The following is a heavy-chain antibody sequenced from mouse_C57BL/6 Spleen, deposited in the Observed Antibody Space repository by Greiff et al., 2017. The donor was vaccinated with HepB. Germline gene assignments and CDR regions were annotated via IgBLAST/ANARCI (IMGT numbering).Heavy chain of an antibody. CDR2: ISDGGSYT. CDR3: AREYYGNYVGYFDV. D-gene: IGHD2-1*01. Sequence: DVMLVESGGGLVKPGGSLKLSCAASGFTFSSYAMSWVRQTPEKRLEWVATISDGGSYTYYPDNVKGRFTISRDNAKNNLYLQMSHLKSEDTAMYYCAREYYGNYVGYFDVWGTGTTVTVSS. J-gene: IGHJ1*03. CDR1: GFTFSSYA. V-gene: IGHV5-4*03.